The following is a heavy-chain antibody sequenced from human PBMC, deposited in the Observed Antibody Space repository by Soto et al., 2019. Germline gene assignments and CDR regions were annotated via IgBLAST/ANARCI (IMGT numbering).Heavy chain of an antibody. V-gene: IGHV4-4*02. CDR3: ARDGSTYALLVGPYFYYGKVG. Sequence: SETLSLTCAVSGGSISSNNWWSWVRQPPGKGLEWIGEIYHSGSTNYNPSLKSRVTISIDKSKNQFSLKLSSVTAAATAVYYCARDGSTYALLVGPYFYYGKVGWGEGTRFTVSS. D-gene: IGHD3-10*01. CDR2: IYHSGST. CDR1: GGSISSNNW. J-gene: IGHJ6*04.